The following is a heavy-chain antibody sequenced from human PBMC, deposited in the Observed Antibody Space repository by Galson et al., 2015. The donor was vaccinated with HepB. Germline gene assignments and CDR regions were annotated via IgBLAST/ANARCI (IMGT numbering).Heavy chain of an antibody. J-gene: IGHJ6*02. CDR2: ISAYNGNT. V-gene: IGHV1-18*01. Sequence: SVKVSCKASGYTFTSYGISWVRQAPGQGLEWMGWISAYNGNTNYAQKLQGRVTMTTDTSTSTAHMELRSLRSDDTAVYYCAREDPYYYYGMDVWGQGTTVTVSS. CDR1: GYTFTSYG. CDR3: AREDPYYYYGMDV.